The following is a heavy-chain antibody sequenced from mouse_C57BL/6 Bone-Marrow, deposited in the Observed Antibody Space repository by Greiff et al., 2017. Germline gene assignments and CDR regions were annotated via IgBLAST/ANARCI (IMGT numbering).Heavy chain of an antibody. Sequence: QVQLQQPGAELVKPGASVKMSCKASGYTFSSYWITWVKQRPGQGLEWIGDIYPGSGSTNYNEKFKSKATLTVDTSSRTAYMQLSSLTSEDSAVYYCARSEESNYYWYFDVWGTEATVTVSS. CDR3: ARSEESNYYWYFDV. D-gene: IGHD2-5*01. V-gene: IGHV1-55*01. CDR1: GYTFSSYW. J-gene: IGHJ1*03. CDR2: IYPGSGST.